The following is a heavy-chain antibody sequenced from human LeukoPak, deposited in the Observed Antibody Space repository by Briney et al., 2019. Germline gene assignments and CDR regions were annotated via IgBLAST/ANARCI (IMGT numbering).Heavy chain of an antibody. D-gene: IGHD1-26*01. J-gene: IGHJ4*02. V-gene: IGHV5-51*01. CDR2: IFPADSDT. CDR3: ARPPGVGATSFDY. CDR1: GYSFSNYW. Sequence: GESLKISCKGSGYSFSNYWIAWVRRMPRKGLEWMGIIFPADSDTRYSPSLQGQVTISVDKSINTAYLQWSSLKASDSAMYYCARPPGVGATSFDYWGQGTLVTVSS.